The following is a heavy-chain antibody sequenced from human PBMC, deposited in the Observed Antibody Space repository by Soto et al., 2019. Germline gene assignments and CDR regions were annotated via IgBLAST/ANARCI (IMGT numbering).Heavy chain of an antibody. CDR1: GGSISSYY. V-gene: IGHV4-59*01. Sequence: SETLSLTCTVSGGSISSYYWSWIRQPPGKGLEWIGYIYYSGSTNYNPSLKSRVTISVDTSKNQFSLKLSSVTAADTAVYYCARNDFWSGYYIDPGYYGMDVLGQGTTVTVSS. J-gene: IGHJ6*02. D-gene: IGHD3-3*01. CDR3: ARNDFWSGYYIDPGYYGMDV. CDR2: IYYSGST.